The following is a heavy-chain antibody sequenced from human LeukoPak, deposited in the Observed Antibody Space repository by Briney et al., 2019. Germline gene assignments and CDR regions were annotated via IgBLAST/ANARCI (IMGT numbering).Heavy chain of an antibody. CDR1: GFTFSYYA. Sequence: GGSRRLSCAGSGFTFSYYAMGWVCQAPGEGLEWVSAISDSGSGTYYADSVKGRFTISRDNSKKTLYVQMNSLRAEDTAIYYCATVKGQGAFEVWGPGTMVAVSS. CDR2: ISDSGSGT. CDR3: ATVKGQGAFEV. V-gene: IGHV3-23*01. J-gene: IGHJ3*01.